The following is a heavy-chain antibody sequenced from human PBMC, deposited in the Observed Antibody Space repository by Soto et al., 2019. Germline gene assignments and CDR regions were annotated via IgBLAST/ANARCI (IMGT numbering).Heavy chain of an antibody. J-gene: IGHJ3*02. Sequence: SETLSLTCTVSGGSISTYYWSWIRQPPGKGLEWIGYIYYSGSTNYNPSLKSRVTISVDTSKNQFSLKLSSVTAADTAVYYCARVWGGAFDIWGQGTMVTVSS. D-gene: IGHD3-10*01. V-gene: IGHV4-59*01. CDR2: IYYSGST. CDR1: GGSISTYY. CDR3: ARVWGGAFDI.